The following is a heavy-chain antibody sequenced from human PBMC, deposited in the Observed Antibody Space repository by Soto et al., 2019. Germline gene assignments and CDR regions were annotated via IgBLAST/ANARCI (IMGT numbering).Heavy chain of an antibody. Sequence: GVSVKSDWKGSGYVLTIDYVDCGRQAPGQGLEWMGIIIPSGGSTRYGQKFQGRVTMTRDTSTNTVYMELSSLKSEDMAVYYCARDSRNEAGYFDYWGKGTLVTVS. CDR3: ARDSRNEAGYFDY. CDR1: GYVLTIDY. CDR2: IIPSGGST. V-gene: IGHV1-46*01. J-gene: IGHJ4*02.